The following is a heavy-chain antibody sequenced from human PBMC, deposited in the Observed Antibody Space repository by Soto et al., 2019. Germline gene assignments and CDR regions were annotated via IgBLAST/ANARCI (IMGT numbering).Heavy chain of an antibody. Sequence: PSETLSLTCTVSGGSISSYYWSWIRQPAGKGLEWIGRIYTSGSTNYNPSLKSRVTMSVDTSKNQFSLKLSSVTAADTAVYYCAREGSSGWRPHYFGYWGQGTLVTVSS. CDR2: IYTSGST. D-gene: IGHD6-19*01. V-gene: IGHV4-4*07. CDR1: GGSISSYY. CDR3: AREGSSGWRPHYFGY. J-gene: IGHJ4*02.